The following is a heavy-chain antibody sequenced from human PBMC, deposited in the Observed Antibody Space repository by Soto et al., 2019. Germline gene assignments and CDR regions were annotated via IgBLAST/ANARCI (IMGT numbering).Heavy chain of an antibody. CDR1: GFTFSDYA. J-gene: IGHJ4*02. CDR2: VSHDGRNA. D-gene: IGHD6-19*01. V-gene: IGHV3-30*18. Sequence: VQLVESGGGVVQPGRSLRLSCAASGFTFSDYAMHWVRQAPGKGLEWVTVVSHDGRNAHYADSVKGRFTISRDSSKNTVSLEMTSLRAEDTAVYSCAKGGRQWLVTSDFNYWGQGALVTVSS. CDR3: AKGGRQWLVTSDFNY.